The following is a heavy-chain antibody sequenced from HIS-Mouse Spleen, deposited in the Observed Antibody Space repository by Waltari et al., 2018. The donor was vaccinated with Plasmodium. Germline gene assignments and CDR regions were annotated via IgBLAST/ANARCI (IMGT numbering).Heavy chain of an antibody. CDR2: IDTAGDT. V-gene: IGHV3-13*01. CDR3: ARAIAGTTYYFDY. J-gene: IGHJ4*02. D-gene: IGHD1-7*01. Sequence: EVQLVESGGGLVQPGGSLRLSCAASGFTFSPYDRHWVRQATGKGLECVSAIDTAGDTDYPGSVKGRFTISRENAKNSLYLQMNSLRAGDTAVYYCARAIAGTTYYFDYWGQGTLVTVSS. CDR1: GFTFSPYD.